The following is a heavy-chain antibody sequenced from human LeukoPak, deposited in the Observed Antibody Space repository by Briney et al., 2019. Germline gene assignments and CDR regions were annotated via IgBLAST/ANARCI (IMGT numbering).Heavy chain of an antibody. V-gene: IGHV4-34*01. CDR3: ARGPHYYDSSGYYPT. J-gene: IGHJ4*02. D-gene: IGHD3-22*01. CDR1: GGSFSGHY. Sequence: SETLSLTCAVYGGSFSGHYWSWIRQPPGKGLEWIGEINHSGSSNYNPSLKSRVTISVDTSTNQFSFKLRSITAADTAVYYCARGPHYYDSSGYYPTWGQGTLVTVSS. CDR2: INHSGSS.